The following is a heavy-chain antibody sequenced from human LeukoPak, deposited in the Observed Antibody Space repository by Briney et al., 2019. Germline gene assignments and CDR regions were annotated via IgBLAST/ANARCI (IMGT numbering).Heavy chain of an antibody. CDR3: TRNYGGQDFDY. V-gene: IGHV3-49*04. Sequence: TGGSLRLSCTTSGFTFAVFAINWVRQAPGKGLEWVGLIRSSPNGGTTEYAASVKDRFTISRDDSKNIAYLQMNSLKTEDTAVYYCTRNYGGQDFDYWGQGTLVTVSS. J-gene: IGHJ4*02. CDR1: GFTFAVFA. CDR2: IRSSPNGGTT. D-gene: IGHD4/OR15-4a*01.